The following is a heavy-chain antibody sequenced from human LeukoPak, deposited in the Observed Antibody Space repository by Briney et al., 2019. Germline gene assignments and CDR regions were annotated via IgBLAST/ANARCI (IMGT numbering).Heavy chain of an antibody. D-gene: IGHD3-10*01. Sequence: PGGSLRLSCAASGFTFSSYGMHWVRQAPGKGLEWVAVIWYDGSNKYYADSVKGRFTISRDNSKNTLYLQMNSLRAEDTAVYYCALPRGVIITSLGTTFDYWGQGTLVTVSS. CDR2: IWYDGSNK. CDR3: ALPRGVIITSLGTTFDY. CDR1: GFTFSSYG. V-gene: IGHV3-33*01. J-gene: IGHJ4*02.